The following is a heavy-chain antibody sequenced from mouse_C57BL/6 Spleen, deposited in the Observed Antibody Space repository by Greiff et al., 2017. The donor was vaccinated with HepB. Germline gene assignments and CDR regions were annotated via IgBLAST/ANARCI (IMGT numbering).Heavy chain of an antibody. V-gene: IGHV1-64*01. CDR3: ARGEGYWYFDV. J-gene: IGHJ1*03. CDR2: IHPNSGST. CDR1: GYTFTSYW. Sequence: VQLQQSGAELVKPGASVKLSCKASGYTFTSYWMHWVKQRPGQGLEWIGMIHPNSGSTNYNEKFKSKATLTVDKSSSTAYMQLSSLTSEDSAVYYCARGEGYWYFDVWGTGTTVTVSS.